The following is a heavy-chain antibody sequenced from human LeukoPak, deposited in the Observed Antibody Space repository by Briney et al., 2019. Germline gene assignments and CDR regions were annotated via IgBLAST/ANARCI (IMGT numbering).Heavy chain of an antibody. CDR2: IYYSGST. J-gene: IGHJ4*02. Sequence: SETLSLTCTVSGGSISSHYWSWIRQPPGKGLEWIGYIYYSGSTNYSPSLKSRVTISVDTSKNQFSLKLSSVTAADTAVYYCARGSTYYYDSSGYYSPHYFDYWGQGTLVTVSS. CDR1: GGSISSHY. D-gene: IGHD3-22*01. CDR3: ARGSTYYYDSSGYYSPHYFDY. V-gene: IGHV4-59*11.